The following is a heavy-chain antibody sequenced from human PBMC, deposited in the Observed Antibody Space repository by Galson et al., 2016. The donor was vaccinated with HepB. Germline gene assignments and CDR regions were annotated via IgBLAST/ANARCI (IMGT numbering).Heavy chain of an antibody. Sequence: SLRLSCAASGFTFSSYAMSWVRQAPGKGLEWVLTITGSGGWIKYADSVKGRLITSRDNSKNTLYLQLNSLRAEDTAVYYCAKDGGYCSDATCYYRNSWGQGTLVTVSS. CDR2: ITGSGGWI. D-gene: IGHD2-15*01. CDR3: AKDGGYCSDATCYYRNS. CDR1: GFTFSSYA. V-gene: IGHV3-23*01. J-gene: IGHJ4*02.